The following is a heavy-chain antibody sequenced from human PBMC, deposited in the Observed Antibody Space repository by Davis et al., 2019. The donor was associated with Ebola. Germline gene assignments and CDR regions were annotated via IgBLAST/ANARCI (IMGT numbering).Heavy chain of an antibody. V-gene: IGHV3-53*01. CDR1: GISVTKTY. Sequence: GESLKISCVASGISVTKTYMTWVRQAPGKGLEWVSVIYSGGTTYYGDSVRGRFIISRDDAKNTVNLQMNARRADDTAVYFCARLKELYQYGMDVWGQGTTVTVSS. CDR3: ARLKELYQYGMDV. J-gene: IGHJ6*02. CDR2: IYSGGTT. D-gene: IGHD3-10*01.